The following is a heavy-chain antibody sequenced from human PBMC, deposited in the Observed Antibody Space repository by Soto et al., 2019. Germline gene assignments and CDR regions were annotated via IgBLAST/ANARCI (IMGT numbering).Heavy chain of an antibody. CDR3: ARVPYDTTGYYAF. V-gene: IGHV1-46*01. D-gene: IGHD3-22*01. J-gene: IGHJ4*02. CDR2: IDPSGGST. Sequence: ASVKVSCKTSGFTFTTYYIHWVRQAPGQGLELMGMIDPSGGSTTYAQKFQGRITMTSDMSTSTVYMELSSLRSEDTAVYYCARVPYDTTGYYAFWGQGTLVTV. CDR1: GFTFTTYY.